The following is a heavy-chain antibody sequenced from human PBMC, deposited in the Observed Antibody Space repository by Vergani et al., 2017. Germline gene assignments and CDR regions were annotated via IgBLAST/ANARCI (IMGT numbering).Heavy chain of an antibody. D-gene: IGHD2-2*01. V-gene: IGHV3-23*01. CDR1: GFTFSSYA. Sequence: VQLLESGGGLVQPGGSLRLSCAASGFTFSSYAMSWVRQAPGKGLEWVSAISGSGGSTYYADSVKGRFTISRDNSKNTLYLQMNSLRAEDTAVYYCAKDRRYCSSTSCYRYFDYWGQGTLVTVSS. J-gene: IGHJ4*02. CDR2: ISGSGGST. CDR3: AKDRRYCSSTSCYRYFDY.